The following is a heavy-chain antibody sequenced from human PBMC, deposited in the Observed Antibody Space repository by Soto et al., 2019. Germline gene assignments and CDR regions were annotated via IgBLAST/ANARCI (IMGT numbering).Heavy chain of an antibody. Sequence: SETLSLTCTVSGGSISSYYWSWIRQPPGKGLEWIGYIYYSGSTYYNPSLKSRVTISVDTSKNQFSLKLSSVTAADTAVYYCARQKERSYYDSSGYLDYWGQGTLVTVSS. CDR2: IYYSGST. D-gene: IGHD3-22*01. CDR1: GGSISSYY. CDR3: ARQKERSYYDSSGYLDY. V-gene: IGHV4-30-4*01. J-gene: IGHJ4*02.